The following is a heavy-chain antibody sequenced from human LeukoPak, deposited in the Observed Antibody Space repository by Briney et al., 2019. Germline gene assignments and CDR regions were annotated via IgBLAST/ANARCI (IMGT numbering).Heavy chain of an antibody. CDR2: IYYSGST. D-gene: IGHD6-13*01. CDR3: ARDPLPRAAAGTNDAFDI. CDR1: GGSISSGDYY. V-gene: IGHV4-30-4*08. Sequence: SETLSLTCTVYGGSISSGDYYWSWIRQPPGKGLEWIGYIYYSGSTYYNPSLKSRVTISVDTSKNQFSLKLSSVTAADTAVYYCARDPLPRAAAGTNDAFDIWGQGTMVTVSS. J-gene: IGHJ3*02.